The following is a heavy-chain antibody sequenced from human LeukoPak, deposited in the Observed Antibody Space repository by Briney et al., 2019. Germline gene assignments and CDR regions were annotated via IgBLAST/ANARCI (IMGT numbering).Heavy chain of an antibody. CDR1: GFTLSSYW. Sequence: GGSLRLSCAASGFTLSSYWMHWVRQAPGKGLVWVSRINSDGSTTNYADSVKGRFTISRDNAKNTLYLQMNSLRVEDTAVYHCVRDTVRWYVFDYWGQGTLVTVSS. J-gene: IGHJ4*02. D-gene: IGHD4-23*01. CDR2: INSDGSTT. V-gene: IGHV3-74*01. CDR3: VRDTVRWYVFDY.